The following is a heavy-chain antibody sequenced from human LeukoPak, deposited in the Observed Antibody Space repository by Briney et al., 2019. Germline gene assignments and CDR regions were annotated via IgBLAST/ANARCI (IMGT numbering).Heavy chain of an antibody. CDR3: AKNGVGATWGNYFDY. V-gene: IGHV3-30*04. D-gene: IGHD1-26*01. CDR2: ISYDGSNK. Sequence: PGGSLRLSCAASGFTFSSYAMHWVRQAPGKGLEWVAVISYDGSNKYYADSVKGRFTISRDNSKNTLYLQMNSLRADDTAVYYCAKNGVGATWGNYFDYWGQGTLVTVSS. CDR1: GFTFSSYA. J-gene: IGHJ4*02.